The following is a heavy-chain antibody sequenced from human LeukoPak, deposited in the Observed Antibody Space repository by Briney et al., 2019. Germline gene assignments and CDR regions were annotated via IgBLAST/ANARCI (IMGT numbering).Heavy chain of an antibody. D-gene: IGHD6-19*01. CDR1: GDSISSYY. CDR2: IYYSGST. J-gene: IGHJ6*03. CDR3: ARDLGYASGYLGDYYYMDV. V-gene: IGHV4-59*01. Sequence: SETLSLTCSVSGDSISSYYWSWIRQPPGKGLEWIGHIYYSGSTNYNPSLKSRVTISVDTSRNQFSLKVTSVTAADTAVYYCARDLGYASGYLGDYYYMDVWGKGTTVTVSS.